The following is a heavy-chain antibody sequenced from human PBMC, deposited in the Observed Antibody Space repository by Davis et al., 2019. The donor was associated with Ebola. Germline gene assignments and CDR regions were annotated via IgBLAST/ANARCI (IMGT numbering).Heavy chain of an antibody. CDR1: GGSISSYY. D-gene: IGHD2-21*01. J-gene: IGHJ5*02. Sequence: SETLSLTCTVSGGSISSYYWSWIRQPPGKGLEWIGYIYYSGSTNYNPSLKSRVTISVDTSKNQFSLKLSSVTAADTAVYYCARVNIVVVIAQGWFDPWGQGTLVTVSS. V-gene: IGHV4-59*01. CDR3: ARVNIVVVIAQGWFDP. CDR2: IYYSGST.